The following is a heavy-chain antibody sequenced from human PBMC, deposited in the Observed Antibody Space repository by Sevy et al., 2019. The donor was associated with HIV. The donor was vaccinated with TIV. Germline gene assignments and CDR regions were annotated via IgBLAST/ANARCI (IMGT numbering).Heavy chain of an antibody. V-gene: IGHV3-23*01. CDR2: ISCSGGST. CDR1: GFTFSSYA. J-gene: IGHJ4*02. CDR3: ETNVDADFWSRYPYTPFDY. D-gene: IGHD3-3*01. Sequence: GGSLRLSCAASGFTFSSYAMSWVRQAPGKGLEWVSAISCSGGSTYYADSVKGRFTISRDNSKKTLYLQMNSLRAQDTAVYYCETNVDADFWSRYPYTPFDYWGQGTLVTVSS.